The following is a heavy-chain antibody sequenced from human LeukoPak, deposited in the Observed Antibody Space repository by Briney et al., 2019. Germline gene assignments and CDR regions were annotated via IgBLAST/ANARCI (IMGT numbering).Heavy chain of an antibody. V-gene: IGHV1-18*01. J-gene: IGHJ5*02. CDR3: ARVPPNATRGYSSSDNWFDP. D-gene: IGHD6-6*01. CDR2: ISAYNGNT. Sequence: ASVKVSCKASGYTFTSYGISWVRQAPGQGLEWMGWISAYNGNTNYAQKLQGRVTMTTDTSTSTAYMELRSLRSDDTAVYYCARVPPNATRGYSSSDNWFDPWGQGTLVTVSS. CDR1: GYTFTSYG.